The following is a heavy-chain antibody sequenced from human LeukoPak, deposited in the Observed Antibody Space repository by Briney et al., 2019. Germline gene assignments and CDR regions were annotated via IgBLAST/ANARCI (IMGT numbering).Heavy chain of an antibody. V-gene: IGHV4-59*01. D-gene: IGHD3-10*01. CDR2: IYYSGST. CDR3: ARERDYYGSGSSNWFDP. J-gene: IGHJ5*02. CDR1: GGSISSYY. Sequence: SETLSLTCTVSGGSISSYYWSWIRQPPGKGLEWIGYIYYSGSTNYNPSPKSRVTISVDTSKNQFSLKLSSVTAADTAVYYCARERDYYGSGSSNWFDPWGQGTLVTVSS.